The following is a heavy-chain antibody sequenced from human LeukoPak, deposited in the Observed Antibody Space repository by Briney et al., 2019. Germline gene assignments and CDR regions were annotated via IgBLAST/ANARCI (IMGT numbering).Heavy chain of an antibody. J-gene: IGHJ5*02. V-gene: IGHV1-69*10. CDR2: IIPIFGIA. Sequence: SVKVSCKASGGTFSSYAISWVRQAPGQGLEWMGRIIPIFGIANYAQKFQGRVTITADKSTSTAYMELSSLRSEDTAVYCCARDRGDCSGGSCYGFDPWGQGTLVTVSS. CDR1: GGTFSSYA. D-gene: IGHD2-15*01. CDR3: ARDRGDCSGGSCYGFDP.